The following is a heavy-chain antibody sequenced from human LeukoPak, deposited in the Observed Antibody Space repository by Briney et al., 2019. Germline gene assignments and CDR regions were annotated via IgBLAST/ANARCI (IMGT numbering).Heavy chain of an antibody. D-gene: IGHD2-2*01. CDR2: IYHSGST. CDR3: ARGGYCSSTSCYVFDS. J-gene: IGHJ4*02. CDR1: GGSIISSNW. Sequence: SKTLSLTCGVSGGSIISSNWWSWVRQPPGKGLEWIGEIYHSGSTNYNPSLKSRVTISVDKSKSQFSLELTSVTAADTALYYCARGGYCSSTSCYVFDSWGQGTLVTVSS. V-gene: IGHV4-4*02.